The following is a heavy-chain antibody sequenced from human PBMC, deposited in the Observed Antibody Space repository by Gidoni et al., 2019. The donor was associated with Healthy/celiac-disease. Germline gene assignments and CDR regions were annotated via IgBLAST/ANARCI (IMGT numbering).Heavy chain of an antibody. V-gene: IGHV3-48*03. J-gene: IGHJ6*02. CDR2: ISSSGSTI. CDR1: GFTFSSYE. Sequence: EVQLVESGGGLVQPGGSLRLSCAAPGFTFSSYELTWVRQAPGKGLEWVSYISSSGSTIYYADSVKGRFTISRDNAKNSLYLQMNSLRAADTAVYYCAREGGWGVVVAAAPGYYYYGMDVWGQGTTVTVSS. CDR3: AREGGWGVVVAAAPGYYYYGMDV. D-gene: IGHD2-15*01.